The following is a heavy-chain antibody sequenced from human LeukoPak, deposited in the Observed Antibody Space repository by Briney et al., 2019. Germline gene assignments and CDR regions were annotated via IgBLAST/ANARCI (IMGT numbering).Heavy chain of an antibody. Sequence: GGSLRLSRAASGFTVSSNYMSWVRQAPGKGLECVSLIFIGGSTYYADSVKGRFTISRDNSKNTLYLQMNSLRAEDTAVYYFARDLAFSSWGQGTLVTVSS. CDR3: ARDLAFSS. V-gene: IGHV3-53*01. CDR2: IFIGGST. J-gene: IGHJ4*02. CDR1: GFTVSSNY. D-gene: IGHD3-16*01.